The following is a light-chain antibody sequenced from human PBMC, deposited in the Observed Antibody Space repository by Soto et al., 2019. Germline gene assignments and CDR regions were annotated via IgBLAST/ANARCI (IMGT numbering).Light chain of an antibody. CDR2: DVN. CDR1: SSDIGAYNF. Sequence: QSVLTQPASVSGSPGQSITISCTGTSSDIGAYNFVSWYQQHPGKAPKLMLYDVNIRPSGVSNRFSGSKSGNTASLTLSGLQAEDEADYYGTSWTTSTTMIFGGGTKLTVL. V-gene: IGLV2-14*03. CDR3: TSWTTSTTMI. J-gene: IGLJ2*01.